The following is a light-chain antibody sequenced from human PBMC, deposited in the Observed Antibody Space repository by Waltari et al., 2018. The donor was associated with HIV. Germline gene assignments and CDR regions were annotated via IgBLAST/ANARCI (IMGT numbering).Light chain of an antibody. CDR1: SSNIENDN. J-gene: IGLJ1*01. Sequence: QSVLTQPPSASGTPGQRVTISCSGSSSNIENDNVYWYQQLTGAAPRLLIYKDTQRPSGVPDGFTGSKSGTSASLAISGLRSEDEADYYCVGWDSRLSGYVFGSGTKVTVL. CDR3: VGWDSRLSGYV. CDR2: KDT. V-gene: IGLV1-47*01.